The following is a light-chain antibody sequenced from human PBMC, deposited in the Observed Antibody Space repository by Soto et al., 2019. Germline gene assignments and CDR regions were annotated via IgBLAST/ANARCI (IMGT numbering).Light chain of an antibody. CDR1: QSIHTS. J-gene: IGKJ5*01. Sequence: VLTQSPATLSLSPGERATLSCRASQSIHTSLAWYQQKPGQPPRLVVYDSTLRANGVPDRFSGSGSGTDFTLTISRLEPEDFAVYYCQQYGGSPITFGQGTRLEIK. CDR3: QQYGGSPIT. CDR2: DST. V-gene: IGKV3-20*01.